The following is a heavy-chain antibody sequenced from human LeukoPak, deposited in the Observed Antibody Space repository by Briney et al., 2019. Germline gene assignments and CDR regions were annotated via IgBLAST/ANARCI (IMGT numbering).Heavy chain of an antibody. CDR3: AKDLRVSMTTVTNYYFDY. Sequence: GGSLRLSCAASGFTFSSYGMHWVRQAPGKRLEWVAFIRYDGSNKYYADSVKGRFTISRDNSKNTLYLQMNSLRAEDTAVYYCAKDLRVSMTTVTNYYFDYWGQGTLVTVSP. CDR1: GFTFSSYG. CDR2: IRYDGSNK. D-gene: IGHD4-17*01. V-gene: IGHV3-30*02. J-gene: IGHJ4*02.